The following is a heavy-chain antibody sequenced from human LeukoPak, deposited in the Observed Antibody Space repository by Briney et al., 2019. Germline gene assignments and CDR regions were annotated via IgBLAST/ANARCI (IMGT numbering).Heavy chain of an antibody. V-gene: IGHV3-30*02. CDR3: ARSLTMVRGYDY. D-gene: IGHD3-10*01. Sequence: GGSLRLSCAASGFTFSSYGMHWVRQAPGKGLEWVAFIRYDGRNKYYADSVKGRFTISRDNSKNTLYLQMNSLRAEDTAVYYCARSLTMVRGYDYWGQGTLVTVSS. CDR2: IRYDGRNK. CDR1: GFTFSSYG. J-gene: IGHJ4*02.